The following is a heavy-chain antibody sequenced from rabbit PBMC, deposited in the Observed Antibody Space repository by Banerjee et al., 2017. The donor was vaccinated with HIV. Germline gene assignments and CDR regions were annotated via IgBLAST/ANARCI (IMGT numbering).Heavy chain of an antibody. CDR1: GFSFSSSYW. CDR2: INTSSGNT. CDR3: ARDQYSTGGYVYEL. Sequence: QEQLVESGGGLVQPEGSLTLTCTASGFSFSSSYWMCWVRQAPGKGLEWIACINTSSGNTVYATWAKGRFTISKTSSTTVTLQMTSLTAADTATYFCARDQYSTGGYVYELWGPGTLVTVS. D-gene: IGHD6-1*01. J-gene: IGHJ4*01. V-gene: IGHV1S45*01.